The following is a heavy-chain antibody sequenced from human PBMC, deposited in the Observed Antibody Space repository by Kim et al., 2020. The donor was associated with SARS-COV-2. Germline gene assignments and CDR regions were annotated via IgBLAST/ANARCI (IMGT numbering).Heavy chain of an antibody. CDR3: AKNGIPVRGQWYLDL. CDR2: LSDSGGDT. V-gene: IGHV3-23*01. D-gene: IGHD6-19*01. J-gene: IGHJ2*01. CDR1: GFTFSSFA. Sequence: GGSLRLSCAASGFTFSSFAMTWVRQAPGKGLEWVSTLSDSGGDTYYADSVKGRFTISRDNSKNTLYLQMNSLRAEDTAVYYCAKNGIPVRGQWYLDLWGRGPLVTVSS.